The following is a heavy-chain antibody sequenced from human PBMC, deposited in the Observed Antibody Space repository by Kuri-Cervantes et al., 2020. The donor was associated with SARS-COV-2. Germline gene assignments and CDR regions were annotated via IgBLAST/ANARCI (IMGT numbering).Heavy chain of an antibody. J-gene: IGHJ6*02. CDR1: GYTFSVFY. CDR3: ARDARGMDV. V-gene: IGHV1-2*02. CDR2: INPYSGGT. Sequence: ASVKVSCKASGYTFSVFYMHWVRQAPGQGLEWMGWINPYSGGTNSSQKFQGRVTMTRDTSISTAYMELSRLTSDDMAVYYCARDARGMDVWGHGTTVTVSS.